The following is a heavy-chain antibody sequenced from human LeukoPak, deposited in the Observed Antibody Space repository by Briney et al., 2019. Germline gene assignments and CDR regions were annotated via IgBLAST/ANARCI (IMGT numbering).Heavy chain of an antibody. CDR2: ISYSGST. Sequence: PSETLSLTSTVSGGSISSYYWSWIRHPPAKRLEWIGYISYSGSTNYNPSLKSRVTISVDTSKSQFSLKLSSVTAADTAVYYCAGDYEGYYFDYWGQGTLVTVSS. V-gene: IGHV4-59*01. D-gene: IGHD3-16*01. J-gene: IGHJ4*02. CDR1: GGSISSYY. CDR3: AGDYEGYYFDY.